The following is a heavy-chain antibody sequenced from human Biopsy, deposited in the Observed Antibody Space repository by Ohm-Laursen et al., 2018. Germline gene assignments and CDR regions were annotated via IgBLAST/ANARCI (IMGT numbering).Heavy chain of an antibody. J-gene: IGHJ2*01. CDR3: ARFPLGAYDDSGSYRAVEHWYFDL. CDR1: GGTFTNHA. CDR2: SIPLFNTA. D-gene: IGHD3-22*01. Sequence: SSVKASCKVSGGTFTNHAVGWVRQAPGQGLEWVGSSIPLFNTANYADKFQGRVTLTADKSTTTAYMELSSLRSEDTAIYYCARFPLGAYDDSGSYRAVEHWYFDLWGRGTLVTVSS. V-gene: IGHV1-69*06.